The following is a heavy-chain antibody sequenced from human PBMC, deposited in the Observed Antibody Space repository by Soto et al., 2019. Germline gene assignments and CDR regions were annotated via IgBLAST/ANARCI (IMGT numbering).Heavy chain of an antibody. CDR1: GGPIKTGDYY. Sequence: SETLSLTCNVSGGPIKTGDYYWNWIRQPPGKGLEWIGYVFYSGATNYSPSLKSRAAISMDTSKNQFSLSLTSVTAADTAVYYGARAGLSYGHLLFWGQGIRVTVSS. J-gene: IGHJ4*02. CDR2: VFYSGAT. CDR3: ARAGLSYGHLLF. D-gene: IGHD3-10*01. V-gene: IGHV4-30-4*01.